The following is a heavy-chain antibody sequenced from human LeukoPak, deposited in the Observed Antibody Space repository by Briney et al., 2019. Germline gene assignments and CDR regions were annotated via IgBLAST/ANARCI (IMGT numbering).Heavy chain of an antibody. CDR2: IYYSGYT. J-gene: IGHJ6*03. Sequence: PSETLSLTCTVSGGSISSYYWSWIRQPPGKGLKWIGYIYYSGYTNYNPSLKSRVTISVDTSKNQFSLKLSSVTAAETAVYYCAREGRYRYGYNEYHSYMDIWGKGTTVTVSS. V-gene: IGHV4-59*01. CDR1: GGSISSYY. CDR3: AREGRYRYGYNEYHSYMDI. D-gene: IGHD5-24*01.